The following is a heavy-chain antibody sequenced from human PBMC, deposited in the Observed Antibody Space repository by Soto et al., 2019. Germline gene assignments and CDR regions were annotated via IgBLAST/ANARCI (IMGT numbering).Heavy chain of an antibody. D-gene: IGHD6-6*01. V-gene: IGHV3-23*01. CDR2: ISGSGGTT. CDR1: GFTFSDYA. Sequence: GGSLRLSCAASGFTFSDYAMTWVRQAPGKGLEWVSSISGSGGTTQNADSVKGRFTISRDNSKNTLYLQMNSLAAEDTAVYFCAKVLGTSSSGYSDYWGQGTLVTVSS. J-gene: IGHJ4*02. CDR3: AKVLGTSSSGYSDY.